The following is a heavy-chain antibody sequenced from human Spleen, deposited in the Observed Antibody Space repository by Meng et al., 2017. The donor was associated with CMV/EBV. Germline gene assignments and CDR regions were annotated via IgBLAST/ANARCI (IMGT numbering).Heavy chain of an antibody. CDR1: GFTFSNYG. D-gene: IGHD6-19*01. CDR2: TEYDGSNK. V-gene: IGHV3-30*02. J-gene: IGHJ3*02. Sequence: GESLKISCAASGFTFSNYGMHWVRQAPGKGLEWVAFTEYDGSNKFYADSVKGRFTISRDKSKPTLYLQMHSLRAEDTAVYSCAKSSSGWAVWDAFDIWGQGTMVTVSS. CDR3: AKSSSGWAVWDAFDI.